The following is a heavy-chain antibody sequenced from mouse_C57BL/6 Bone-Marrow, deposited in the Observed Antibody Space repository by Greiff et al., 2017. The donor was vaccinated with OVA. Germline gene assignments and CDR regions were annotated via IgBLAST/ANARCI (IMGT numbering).Heavy chain of an antibody. Sequence: QVQLQQPGAELVKPGASVKMSCKASGYTFTSYWITWVKQRPGQGLEWIGDICPGSGRTNYNEKFKSKATLTVDTSSSTAYMQLSSLTSEDSAVYYSARSGITTDEGDFAMDYWGQGTSVTVSS. CDR2: ICPGSGRT. CDR3: ARSGITTDEGDFAMDY. CDR1: GYTFTSYW. D-gene: IGHD1-1*01. V-gene: IGHV1-55*01. J-gene: IGHJ4*01.